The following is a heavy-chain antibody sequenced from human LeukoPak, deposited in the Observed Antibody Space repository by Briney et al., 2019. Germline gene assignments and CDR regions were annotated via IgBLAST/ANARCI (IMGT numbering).Heavy chain of an antibody. CDR1: GFTFSSYS. D-gene: IGHD6-6*01. CDR3: ARALGSIVDF. V-gene: IGHV3-21*01. CDR2: ISSSSSYI. Sequence: KSGGSLRLSCAASGFTFSSYSMNWVRQAPGKGLEWVSSISSSSSYIYYADSVKGRFTISRDNAKNTLYLQMSSLRAEDTGVYYCARALGSIVDFWGQGTLVTVSS. J-gene: IGHJ4*02.